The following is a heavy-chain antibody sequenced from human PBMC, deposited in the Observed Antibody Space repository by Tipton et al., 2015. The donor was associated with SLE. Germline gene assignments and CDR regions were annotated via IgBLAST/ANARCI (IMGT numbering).Heavy chain of an antibody. D-gene: IGHD6-13*01. CDR2: IKSKTDGGTT. Sequence: SLRLSCAASGFTFSNDWMSWVRQAPGKGLEWVGRIKSKTDGGTTDYAAPVKGRFTISRDDSKNTLYLQMNSLKTEDTAVYYCTTGFVGSSDVGYWGQGTLVTVSS. CDR3: TTGFVGSSDVGY. CDR1: GFTFSNDW. J-gene: IGHJ4*02. V-gene: IGHV3-15*01.